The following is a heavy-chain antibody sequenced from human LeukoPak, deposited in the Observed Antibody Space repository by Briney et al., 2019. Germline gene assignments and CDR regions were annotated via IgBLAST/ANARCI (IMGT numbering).Heavy chain of an antibody. CDR3: ASKGGFDD. Sequence: GGSLRLSCAASGFSFSSYEMNWVRQAPGKGLEWVSYISSSGSAIFYADSVKGRFTISKDNAKNSLFLQMNSLRAEDTAFYYCASKGGFDDWGQGTLVTVSS. J-gene: IGHJ4*02. D-gene: IGHD2-15*01. CDR1: GFSFSSYE. CDR2: ISSSGSAI. V-gene: IGHV3-48*03.